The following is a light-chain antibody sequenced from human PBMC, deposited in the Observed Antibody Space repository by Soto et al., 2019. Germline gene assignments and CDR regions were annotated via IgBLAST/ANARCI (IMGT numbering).Light chain of an antibody. CDR1: QSLRHHNGYYY. CDR2: LGS. J-gene: IGKJ2*01. V-gene: IGKV2-28*01. Sequence: DIVMTQSPLSLPVTPGEPASISCRSSQSLRHHNGYYYLDWYLQKPGQSPQVLFYLGSNRASGVPDRVSGSGSGTVFTLKISRVEAEDVGVYYCIQTLQAPYAFGQGTKLEIK. CDR3: IQTLQAPYA.